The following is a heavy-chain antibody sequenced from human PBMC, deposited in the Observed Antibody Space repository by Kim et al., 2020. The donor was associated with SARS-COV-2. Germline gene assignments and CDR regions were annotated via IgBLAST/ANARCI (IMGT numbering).Heavy chain of an antibody. CDR3: ARSERWNYGDY. V-gene: IGHV1-18*01. D-gene: IGHD2-15*01. Sequence: NYAQKLQGRVTMTTDTSTSTAYMELRSLRSDDTAVYYCARSERWNYGDYWGQGTLVTVSS. J-gene: IGHJ4*02.